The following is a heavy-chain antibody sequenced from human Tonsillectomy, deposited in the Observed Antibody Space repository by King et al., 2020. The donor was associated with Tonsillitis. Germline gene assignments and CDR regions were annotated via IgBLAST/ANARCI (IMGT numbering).Heavy chain of an antibody. D-gene: IGHD6-19*01. Sequence: VQLVESGGGLVKPGGSLRLSCAASGFTFSDYYMSWIRQAPGKGLEWLSYVSSSSSYTNYADSVKGRFTISRDNSKNSLYLQMNSLRAEDTAVYYCARNSRHLQWPVSSPWYSFVYWGQGTLVTVSS. CDR2: VSSSSSYT. CDR3: ARNSRHLQWPVSSPWYSFVY. J-gene: IGHJ4*02. CDR1: GFTFSDYY. V-gene: IGHV3-11*06.